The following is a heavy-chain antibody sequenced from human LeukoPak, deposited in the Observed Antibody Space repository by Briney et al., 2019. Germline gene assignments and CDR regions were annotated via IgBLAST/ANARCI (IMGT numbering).Heavy chain of an antibody. D-gene: IGHD1-26*01. V-gene: IGHV4-59*12. Sequence: SETLSLTCTVSGGSISSYYWSWIRQPPGKGLEWIGYIFYTGSTNYNPSLKSRVTISVLTSKNRFSLKLSSVTAADTAVYYCARYSGSLGFDYWGQGTLVTVSS. CDR3: ARYSGSLGFDY. CDR1: GGSISSYY. J-gene: IGHJ4*02. CDR2: IFYTGST.